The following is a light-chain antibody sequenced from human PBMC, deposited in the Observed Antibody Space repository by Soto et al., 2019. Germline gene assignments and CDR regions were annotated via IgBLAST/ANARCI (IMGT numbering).Light chain of an antibody. V-gene: IGKV3-15*01. J-gene: IGKJ5*01. Sequence: EIVMPQSPATLSVSPGERATLSCRASQSVSSNLAWYQQKPGQAPRLLIYGASTRATGIPARFSGSGSGTEFTLTISSLQPDDFATYYCQQYNSYSPSITFGQGTRLEI. CDR2: GAS. CDR3: QQYNSYSPSIT. CDR1: QSVSSN.